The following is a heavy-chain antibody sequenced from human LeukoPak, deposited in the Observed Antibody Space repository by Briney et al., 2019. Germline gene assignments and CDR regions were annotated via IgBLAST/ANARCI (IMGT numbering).Heavy chain of an antibody. Sequence: PSETLSLTCTVSGGSISGYYWSWLRQPPGKGLEWIGYVYDSGSTDYNPSLKSRVTISLDMPKNQFSLRLSSVTAADTAIYYCARDAYDSGAYYFLFDYWGQGTLVTVSS. CDR3: ARDAYDSGAYYFLFDY. V-gene: IGHV4-59*01. CDR2: VYDSGST. CDR1: GGSISGYY. J-gene: IGHJ4*02. D-gene: IGHD3-22*01.